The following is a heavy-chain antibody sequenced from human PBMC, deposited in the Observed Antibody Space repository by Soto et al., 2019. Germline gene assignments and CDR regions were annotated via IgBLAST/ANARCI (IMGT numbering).Heavy chain of an antibody. CDR3: AKAGWDRLTFDN. V-gene: IGHV1-69*02. CDR1: GGTFSSYS. Sequence: QVQLVQSGAEVKKPGSSVRVSCKASGGTFSSYSISWVRQAPGQGLQWMGRIIPLYGIANYAQKFQGRVTITADKSTSTAYMDLSRLTSEDTAVYYCAKAGWDRLTFDNWGQGTLVTVSS. D-gene: IGHD1-26*01. J-gene: IGHJ4*02. CDR2: IIPLYGIA.